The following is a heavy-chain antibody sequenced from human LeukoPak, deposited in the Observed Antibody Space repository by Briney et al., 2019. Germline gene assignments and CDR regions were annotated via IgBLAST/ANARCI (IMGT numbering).Heavy chain of an antibody. CDR2: ISSSGSTI. D-gene: IGHD3-22*01. V-gene: IGHV3-48*04. J-gene: IGHJ4*02. CDR1: GFTFSSYS. Sequence: GGSLRLSCAASGFTFSSYSMNWVRQAPGKGLEWVSYISSSGSTIYYADSVKGRFTISRDNAKNSLYLQMNSLRAEDTAVYYCARQYYYDSSGYEFFGYWGQGTLVTVSS. CDR3: ARQYYYDSSGYEFFGY.